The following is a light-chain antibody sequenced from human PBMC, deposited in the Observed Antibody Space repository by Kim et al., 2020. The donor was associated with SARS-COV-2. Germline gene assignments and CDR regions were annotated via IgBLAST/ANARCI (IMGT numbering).Light chain of an antibody. J-gene: IGLJ2*01. CDR2: TIN. Sequence: QRVTISCAGSSSYIRSKTVNWYHQLPGTAPKLLVDTINQRPSGVPARFTGSKSGTSASLAISGLQSEDEAEYYCAAWYDGLNGHVVFGGGTQLTVL. CDR1: SSYIRSKT. CDR3: AAWYDGLNGHVV. V-gene: IGLV1-44*01.